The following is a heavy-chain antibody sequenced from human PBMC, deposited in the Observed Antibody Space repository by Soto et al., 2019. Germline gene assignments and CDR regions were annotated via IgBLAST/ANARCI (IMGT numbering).Heavy chain of an antibody. CDR2: IKSKTDGGTT. D-gene: IGHD3-10*01. J-gene: IGHJ6*02. CDR1: GFTFSNAW. V-gene: IGHV3-15*01. CDR3: TTEVYYGSGSYYYGMDV. Sequence: PGGSLRLSCAASGFTFSNAWMSWVRQAPGKGLGWVGRIKSKTDGGTTDYAAPVKGRFTISRDDSKNTLYLQMNSLKTEDTAVYYCTTEVYYGSGSYYYGMDVWGQGTTVTVSS.